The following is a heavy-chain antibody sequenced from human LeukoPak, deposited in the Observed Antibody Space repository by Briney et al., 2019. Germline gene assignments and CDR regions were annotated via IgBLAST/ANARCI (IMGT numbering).Heavy chain of an antibody. CDR3: ARDADYDFWSGYRDWFDP. CDR1: GYTFTSYG. CDR2: ISAFNGNT. J-gene: IGHJ5*02. D-gene: IGHD3-3*01. Sequence: ASVKVSCKASGYTFTSYGISWVRHAPGQGLEWMGWISAFNGNTNYAQKLQGRVTMARDTSTSTAYMELRSLRSDDTAVYYCARDADYDFWSGYRDWFDPWGQGTLVSVSS. V-gene: IGHV1-18*01.